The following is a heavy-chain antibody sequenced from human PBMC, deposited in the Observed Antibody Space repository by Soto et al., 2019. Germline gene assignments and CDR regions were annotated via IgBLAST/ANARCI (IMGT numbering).Heavy chain of an antibody. Sequence: QVHLVESGGGVVQPGRSLRLSCAASGFTFSNYGMHWVRQAPGKGLEWLAVMSFDGSNEYYADSVQGRLTISRDNSKNTLYLQMNSLRTEDTAVYHLAKDAAVAFDIWGQGTMVTVSS. V-gene: IGHV3-30*18. CDR2: MSFDGSNE. D-gene: IGHD2-15*01. CDR3: AKDAAVAFDI. CDR1: GFTFSNYG. J-gene: IGHJ3*02.